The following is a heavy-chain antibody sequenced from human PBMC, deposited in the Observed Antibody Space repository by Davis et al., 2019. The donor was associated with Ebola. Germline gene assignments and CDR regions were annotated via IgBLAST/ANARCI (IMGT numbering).Heavy chain of an antibody. V-gene: IGHV1-18*01. J-gene: IGHJ6*02. CDR3: ANSGAQGPYYYYGMDV. D-gene: IGHD1-26*01. Sequence: AASVKVSCKASGYTFTSYGISWVRQAPGQGLEWMGWISAYNGNTNYAQKLQGRVTMTTDTSTSTAYMELSSLRSEDTAVYYCANSGAQGPYYYYGMDVWGQGTTVTVSS. CDR2: ISAYNGNT. CDR1: GYTFTSYG.